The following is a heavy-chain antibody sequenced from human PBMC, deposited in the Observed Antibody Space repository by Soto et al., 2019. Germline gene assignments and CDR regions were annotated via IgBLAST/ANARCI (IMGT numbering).Heavy chain of an antibody. Sequence: ASVKVSCKASGYTPNTLAMQWVRQAPGQMLEWMGWINTANGNTKYSQKVQGRVTITRDTSANTIYMELRSLRSEDTAVYYCARSGSLDYWGQGTPVTLSS. J-gene: IGHJ4*02. V-gene: IGHV1-3*04. CDR1: GYTPNTLA. D-gene: IGHD3-10*01. CDR3: ARSGSLDY. CDR2: INTANGNT.